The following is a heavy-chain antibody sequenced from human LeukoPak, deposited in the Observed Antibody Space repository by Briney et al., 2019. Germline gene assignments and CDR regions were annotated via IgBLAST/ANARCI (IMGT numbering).Heavy chain of an antibody. CDR2: IYYGGST. J-gene: IGHJ4*02. V-gene: IGHV4-59*01. D-gene: IGHD6-19*01. CDR3: ASKIAVAGTWVFDY. Sequence: SETLSLTCTVSGGSTSSYYWSWIRQPPGKGLEWIGYIYYGGSTNYNPSLKSRVTISVDTSKNQFSLKLSSVTAADTAVYYCASKIAVAGTWVFDYWGQGTLVTVSS. CDR1: GGSTSSYY.